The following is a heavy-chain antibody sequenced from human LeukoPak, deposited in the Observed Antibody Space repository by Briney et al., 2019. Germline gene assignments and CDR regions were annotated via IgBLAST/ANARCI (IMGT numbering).Heavy chain of an antibody. V-gene: IGHV1-18*01. CDR1: GYTFITS. CDR2: ISPFNGKT. Sequence: ASVKVSCKASGYTFITSGHGLKWMGWISPFNGKTRFAEEFQDRLTMTTDTPTRTAYMVLRSLRSDDTAVYYCASPRGYWGQGTLVTVSS. CDR3: ASPRGY. J-gene: IGHJ4*02. D-gene: IGHD3-10*01.